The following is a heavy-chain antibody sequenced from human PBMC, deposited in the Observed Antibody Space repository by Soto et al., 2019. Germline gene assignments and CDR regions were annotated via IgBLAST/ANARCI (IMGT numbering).Heavy chain of an antibody. CDR1: GFTLTSYE. CDR2: ISSGGQTI. CDR3: ARERPSSDFWSGYSFGMDV. V-gene: IGHV3-48*03. J-gene: IGHJ6*02. D-gene: IGHD3-3*01. Sequence: GGSLRLSCEASGFTLTSYEMNWVRQAPGKGLEWVSYISSGGQTIYYADSVKGRFTISRDNAKNSLYLQMNSLRGEDAAVYYCARERPSSDFWSGYSFGMDVWGQGTTVTVSS.